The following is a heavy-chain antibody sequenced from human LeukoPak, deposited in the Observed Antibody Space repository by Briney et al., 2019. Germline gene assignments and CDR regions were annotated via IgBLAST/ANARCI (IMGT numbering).Heavy chain of an antibody. CDR1: GFTFSSNY. V-gene: IGHV3-53*01. Sequence: GGSLRLSCAASGFTFSSNYMRWVRQVPGKGLEWVSVMFAGGSTYYADSVKGRFTISRDESKNSLYLQMNSLRAEDTAVYYCARGTTVTRNYFDYWGQGTLVTGSS. CDR2: MFAGGST. J-gene: IGHJ4*02. CDR3: ARGTTVTRNYFDY. D-gene: IGHD4-17*01.